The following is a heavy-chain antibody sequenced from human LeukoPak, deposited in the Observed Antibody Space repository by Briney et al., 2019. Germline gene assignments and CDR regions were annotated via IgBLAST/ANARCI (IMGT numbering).Heavy chain of an antibody. CDR1: GFTFSSYG. CDR3: AKDPHSYGLSDYYSDY. D-gene: IGHD5-18*01. Sequence: GGSLRLSCAASGFTFSSYGMHWVRQAPGKGLEWVAVISYDGSNKYYADSVKGRFTISRDNSKNTLYLQMNSLRAEDTAVYYCAKDPHSYGLSDYYSDYWGQGTLVTVSS. V-gene: IGHV3-30*18. J-gene: IGHJ4*02. CDR2: ISYDGSNK.